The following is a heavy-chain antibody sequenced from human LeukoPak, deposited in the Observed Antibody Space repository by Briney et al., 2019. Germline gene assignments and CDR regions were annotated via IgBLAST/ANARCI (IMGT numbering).Heavy chain of an antibody. CDR1: GYTFTSYG. J-gene: IGHJ5*02. CDR2: ISAYNGNT. D-gene: IGHD3-10*01. CDR3: ARDRVDYYGSGSYSSGWFDP. V-gene: IGHV1-18*01. Sequence: GASVKVSCKASGYTFTSYGISWVRQAPGQGLEWMGWISAYNGNTNYAQKLQGRVTMTTDTSTSTAYMELRSLRPDDTAVYYCARDRVDYYGSGSYSSGWFDPWGQGTLVTVSS.